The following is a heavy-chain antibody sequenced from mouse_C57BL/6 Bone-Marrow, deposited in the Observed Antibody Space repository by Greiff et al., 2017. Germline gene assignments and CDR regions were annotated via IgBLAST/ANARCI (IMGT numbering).Heavy chain of an antibody. CDR3: ARNGLFFAY. J-gene: IGHJ3*01. CDR2: IWTGGGT. D-gene: IGHD1-1*01. V-gene: IGHV2-9-1*01. CDR1: GFSLTSYA. Sequence: VKLVASGPGLVAPSPSLSITCTVSGFSLTSYAISWVRQPPGKGLEWLGVIWTGGGTNYTSALKSRMSISKDNSKSQVFLKMNSLQTDDTARYYCARNGLFFAYWGQGTLVTVSA.